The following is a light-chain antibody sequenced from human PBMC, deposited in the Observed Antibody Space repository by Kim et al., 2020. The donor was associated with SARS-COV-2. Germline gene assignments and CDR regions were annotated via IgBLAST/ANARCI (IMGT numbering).Light chain of an antibody. CDR2: WAS. CDR1: QNILYTSNNKNY. J-gene: IGKJ2*01. Sequence: RATINCKSSQNILYTSNNKNYLAWYQQKPGQPPKLLIYWASTRESGVPDRFSGSGSGTDFTLTVSSLQAEDVAVYYCQQYYDPPYTFGQGTKLEI. V-gene: IGKV4-1*01. CDR3: QQYYDPPYT.